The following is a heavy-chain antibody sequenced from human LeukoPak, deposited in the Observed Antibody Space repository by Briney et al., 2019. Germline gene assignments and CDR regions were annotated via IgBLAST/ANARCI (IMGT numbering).Heavy chain of an antibody. CDR1: GFTFSSYA. CDR2: ISGSGGSI. V-gene: IGHV3-23*01. Sequence: GGSLRLSCAASGFTFSSYAMSWVRQAPGKGLEWVSAISGSGGSIYYADSVKGRFTISRDNSKNTVYLQMSSLRIEDTAVYYCAKFYYDFWTGYGYYFDYWGQGILVTVSS. CDR3: AKFYYDFWTGYGYYFDY. D-gene: IGHD3-3*01. J-gene: IGHJ4*02.